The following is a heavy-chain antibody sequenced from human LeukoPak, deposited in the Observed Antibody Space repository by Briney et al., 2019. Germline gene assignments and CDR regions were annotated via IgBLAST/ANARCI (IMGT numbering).Heavy chain of an antibody. J-gene: IGHJ5*02. CDR1: GFTFSSYA. V-gene: IGHV3-23*01. D-gene: IGHD3-10*01. CDR2: ISGSGGST. Sequence: PGGSLRLSCAASGFTFSSYAMSWVRQAPGKGLEWVSAISGSGGSTYYADSVKGRFTISRDNSKNTLYLQMNSLRAEDTAVYYCAKGGSILWFGSWFGPWGQGTLVTVSS. CDR3: AKGGSILWFGSWFGP.